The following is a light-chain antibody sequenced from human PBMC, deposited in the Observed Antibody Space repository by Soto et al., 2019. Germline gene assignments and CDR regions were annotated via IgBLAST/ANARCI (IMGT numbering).Light chain of an antibody. CDR1: QSVLYSSNNKNY. J-gene: IGKJ1*01. CDR2: WAS. CDR3: QQYYITPQT. V-gene: IGKV4-1*01. Sequence: DIVMTQSPGSLAVSLGERAIINCKSSQSVLYSSNNKNYLAWYQQKPGQPPKLLIYWASTRESGVPDRFGGSGSGTDFTLTISSLQAEDVAVYYCQQYYITPQTFGQGTKVEIK.